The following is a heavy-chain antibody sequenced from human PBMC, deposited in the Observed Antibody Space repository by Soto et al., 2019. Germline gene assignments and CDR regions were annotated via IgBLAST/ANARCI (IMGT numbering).Heavy chain of an antibody. CDR3: GRDGRFSFYYYGMDV. CDR1: GYTFSNYG. J-gene: IGHJ6*02. D-gene: IGHD3-16*01. CDR2: VTAFNGDT. V-gene: IGHV1-18*01. Sequence: QVLLVQSGAEVKRPGASVKVSCKASGYTFSNYGITWVRQAPGHGLEWLGWVTAFNGDTNYAQNVRDRVTLTTDPSTETSYMELRGLSPDDRAVYYCGRDGRFSFYYYGMDVWGQGTTVIVSS.